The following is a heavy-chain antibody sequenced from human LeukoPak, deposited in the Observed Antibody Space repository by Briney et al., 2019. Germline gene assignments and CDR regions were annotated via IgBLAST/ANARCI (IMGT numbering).Heavy chain of an antibody. D-gene: IGHD2-15*01. Sequence: SETLSLTCSISGGSISSSSYYWGWIRQSPGKGLEWVGSVYHTGSTYYNPSLKSRVTISVDTSKNQFSLKLSSVTAADTAVYYCARVGLLQTPDPWGQGTLVTVSS. CDR2: VYHTGST. CDR1: GGSISSSSYY. CDR3: ARVGLLQTPDP. J-gene: IGHJ5*02. V-gene: IGHV4-39*07.